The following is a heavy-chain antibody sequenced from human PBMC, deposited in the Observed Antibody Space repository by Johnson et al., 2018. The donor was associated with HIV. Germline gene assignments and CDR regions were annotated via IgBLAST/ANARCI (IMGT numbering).Heavy chain of an antibody. Sequence: VQLVESGGGLIQPGGSLRLSCAAAGFTVSSNYMSWVRQAPGKGLEWVSVLYSGGSIGYADSVKGRFTISRDNSKNTLYLQMNSLRAEDTAVYYCAREGGKAINDAFDIWGQWTMVTVSS. CDR2: LYSGGSI. CDR1: GFTVSSNY. V-gene: IGHV3-66*03. CDR3: AREGGKAINDAFDI. J-gene: IGHJ3*02. D-gene: IGHD3-16*01.